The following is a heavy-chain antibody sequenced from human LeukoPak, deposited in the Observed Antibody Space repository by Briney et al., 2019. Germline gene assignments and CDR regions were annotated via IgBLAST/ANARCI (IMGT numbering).Heavy chain of an antibody. CDR1: GFTFSSYA. V-gene: IGHV3-23*01. J-gene: IGHJ6*02. Sequence: GGSLRLSCAASGFTFSSYAMNWVRQAPGKGLEWVSTISGSGGSTYYADSVKGRFTISRDNSKNTLYLQMNSLRAEDTAVYYCASSSSSSPDYGMDVWGQGTTVTVSS. CDR3: ASSSSSSPDYGMDV. CDR2: ISGSGGST. D-gene: IGHD6-6*01.